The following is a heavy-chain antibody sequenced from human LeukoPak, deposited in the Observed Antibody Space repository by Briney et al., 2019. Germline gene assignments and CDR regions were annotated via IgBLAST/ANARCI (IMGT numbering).Heavy chain of an antibody. V-gene: IGHV1-2*02. CDR3: ARGAEYYYDSSGYYRAIYFDY. D-gene: IGHD3-22*01. J-gene: IGHJ4*02. CDR2: INPNSGGT. Sequence: ASVKVSCKASGYTFTGYYMHWVRQAPGQGLEWMGWINPNSGGTNYAQKFQGRVTMTRDTSISTAYMELSRLRSDDTAVYYCARGAEYYYDSSGYYRAIYFDYWGQGTLVTVSS. CDR1: GYTFTGYY.